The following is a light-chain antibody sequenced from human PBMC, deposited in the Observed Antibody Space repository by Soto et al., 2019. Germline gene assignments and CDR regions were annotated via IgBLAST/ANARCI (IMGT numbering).Light chain of an antibody. V-gene: IGLV2-14*01. CDR1: TSDVGGYHL. CDR2: EVT. Sequence: QSVLTQPASVSGSPGQSITLSCTGTTSDVGGYHLVSWYQQHPGKAPKLMIYEVTNRPSGVSDRFSGSKSGNTASLTISGLQAEDEADYYCYSYTTTSTYVFGSGTKVTVL. CDR3: YSYTTTSTYV. J-gene: IGLJ1*01.